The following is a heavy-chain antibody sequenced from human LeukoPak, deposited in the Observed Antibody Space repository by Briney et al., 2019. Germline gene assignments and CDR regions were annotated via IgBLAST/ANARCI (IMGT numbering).Heavy chain of an antibody. CDR3: VSGAPFNY. J-gene: IGHJ4*02. CDR2: ISADESDV. D-gene: IGHD3-10*01. CDR1: GFMFSSYW. Sequence: GGSLRLSCVASGFMFSSYWMHWVRQVPGKGPVWVSRISADESDVRYADSAKGRFTISRDNPKNTLYLQMNSLRVEDTAVYHCVSGAPFNYWGQGILVTVSS. V-gene: IGHV3-74*01.